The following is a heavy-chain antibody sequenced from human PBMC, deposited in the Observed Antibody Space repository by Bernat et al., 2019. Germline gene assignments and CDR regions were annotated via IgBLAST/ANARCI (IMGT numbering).Heavy chain of an antibody. D-gene: IGHD5-18*01. J-gene: IGHJ5*02. CDR3: ARGRHLIQLFFFIGAGTAKLAFDP. V-gene: IGHV4-34*01. Sequence: QVQLQQWGAGLLKPSETLSLTCAVYGWSFSGYYWSWIRQPPGKGLEWIGEINHSGSTNYNPSLKSRVTISVDTSKNQFSLKLSSVTAADTAVYYCARGRHLIQLFFFIGAGTAKLAFDPWGQGTLVTVSS. CDR1: GWSFSGYY. CDR2: INHSGST.